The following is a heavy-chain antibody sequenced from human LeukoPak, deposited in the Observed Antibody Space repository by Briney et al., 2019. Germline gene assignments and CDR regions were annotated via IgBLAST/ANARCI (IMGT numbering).Heavy chain of an antibody. CDR3: VRGSLVNFDP. Sequence: ASVKVSCKASGYTYINFDINWVRQATGQGLEWMGWITPSSGFAGYAQKFQGRVTMTSNISISTAYMELSSLRSEDTAVYYCVRGSLVNFDPWAREAWSPSPQ. CDR1: GYTYINFD. CDR2: ITPSSGFA. V-gene: IGHV1-8*01. D-gene: IGHD2-21*01. J-gene: IGHJ5*02.